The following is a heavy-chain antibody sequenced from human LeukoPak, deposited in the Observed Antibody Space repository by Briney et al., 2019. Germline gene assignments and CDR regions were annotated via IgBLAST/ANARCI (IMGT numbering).Heavy chain of an antibody. CDR1: GFTFSDYY. CDR2: ISSSGSTI. V-gene: IGHV3-11*01. Sequence: PGGSLRLSCAASGFTFSDYYMSWIRQAPGKGLEWVSYISSSGSTIYYADSVKGRFTISRDNAKNSLYLQMNSLRAEDTAVYYCARALQYNWNYLDYWGQGTLVTVSS. J-gene: IGHJ4*02. CDR3: ARALQYNWNYLDY. D-gene: IGHD1-20*01.